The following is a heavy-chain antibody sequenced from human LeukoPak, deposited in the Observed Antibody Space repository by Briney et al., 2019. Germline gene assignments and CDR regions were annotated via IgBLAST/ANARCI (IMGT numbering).Heavy chain of an antibody. CDR3: ARLMITFGGVIAKDAFDI. J-gene: IGHJ3*02. V-gene: IGHV4-59*01. D-gene: IGHD3-16*02. CDR2: IYYSGST. CDR1: GGSISSYY. Sequence: SETLSLTCTVSGGSISSYYWSWIRQPPGKGLEWIGYIYYSGSTNYNPSLKSRVTISVDTSKNQFSLKLSSVTAADTAVYYCARLMITFGGVIAKDAFDIWGQGTMVTVSS.